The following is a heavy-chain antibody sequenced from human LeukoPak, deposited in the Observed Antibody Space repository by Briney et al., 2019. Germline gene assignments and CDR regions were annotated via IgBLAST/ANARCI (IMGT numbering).Heavy chain of an antibody. V-gene: IGHV3-15*01. Sequence: PSETLSLTCNVSGGSISGYHWSWVRQAPGKGLEWVGRIKSKTDGGTTDYAAPVKGRFTISRDDSKNTLYLQMNSLKTEDTAVYYCTTELVLLWFGELSGSYMDVWGKGTTVTVSS. CDR1: GGSISGYH. J-gene: IGHJ6*03. D-gene: IGHD3-10*01. CDR3: TTELVLLWFGELSGSYMDV. CDR2: IKSKTDGGTT.